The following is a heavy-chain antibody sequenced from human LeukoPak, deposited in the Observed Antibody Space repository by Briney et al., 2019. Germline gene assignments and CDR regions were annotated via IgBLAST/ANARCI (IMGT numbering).Heavy chain of an antibody. CDR1: GVSISSTSYY. D-gene: IGHD6-13*01. Sequence: SETLSLTCTVSGVSISSTSYYWGWIRQPPGKGLEWIGSIYYSGRTYYNPSLKSRVTTSVDTSKNQFSLKLTSVTAADTAVYYCARAISGSFRTSYYFDYWGQGTLVTVSS. CDR2: IYYSGRT. CDR3: ARAISGSFRTSYYFDY. J-gene: IGHJ4*02. V-gene: IGHV4-39*01.